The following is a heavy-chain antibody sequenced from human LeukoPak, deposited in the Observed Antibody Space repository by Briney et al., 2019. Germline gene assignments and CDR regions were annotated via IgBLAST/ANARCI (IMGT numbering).Heavy chain of an antibody. D-gene: IGHD3-9*01. CDR3: ARASLRYFDWLSQYNWFDP. CDR1: GGSISSSTYY. CDR2: IYYSGST. Sequence: SETLSLTCTVSGGSISSSTYYWGWIRQPPGKGLEWIGSIYYSGSTYYNPSLKSRVTISVDTSKNQFSLKLSSVTAADTAVYYCARASLRYFDWLSQYNWFDPWGQGTLVTVSS. V-gene: IGHV4-39*07. J-gene: IGHJ5*02.